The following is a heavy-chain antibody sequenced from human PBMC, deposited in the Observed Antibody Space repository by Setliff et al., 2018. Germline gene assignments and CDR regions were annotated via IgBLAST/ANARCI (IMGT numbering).Heavy chain of an antibody. CDR2: INHRGST. D-gene: IGHD3-10*01. V-gene: IGHV4-34*01. Sequence: PSETLSLTCAGYGDSLSEYYWSWIRQAPGKGPEWIEEINHRGSTNYSPSLRSRVTMSGDTSKKQLSLKLSSVTAADTAVFYCARGDAARVGFGNWFDPWGQGTLVTVSS. J-gene: IGHJ5*02. CDR1: GDSLSEYY. CDR3: ARGDAARVGFGNWFDP.